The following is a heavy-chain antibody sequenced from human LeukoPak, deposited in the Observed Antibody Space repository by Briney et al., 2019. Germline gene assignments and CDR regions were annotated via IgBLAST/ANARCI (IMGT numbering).Heavy chain of an antibody. V-gene: IGHV3-7*01. J-gene: IGHJ4*02. CDR2: IKQDGNEK. D-gene: IGHD5-24*01. CDR1: GFTFSSYW. Sequence: GGSLRLSCAASGFTFSSYWMNWVRQAPGKGLEWVANIKQDGNEKYYVDSVKGRSTISRDNAKNSLYLQMNSLRAEDTAVYYCARELLGHGYNSGDFDYWGQGTLVTVSS. CDR3: ARELLGHGYNSGDFDY.